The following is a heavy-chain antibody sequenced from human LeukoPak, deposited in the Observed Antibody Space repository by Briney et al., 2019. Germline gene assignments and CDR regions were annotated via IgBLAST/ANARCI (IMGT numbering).Heavy chain of an antibody. Sequence: ASVKVSCKASGYTFTSYAMHWVRQAPGQRLEWMGWINAGNGNTKYSQKFQGRVSITRDTSASTAYMELSSLRSEDTAVYYCARESLEVEYRYGYRAGYFDYWGQGTLVTVSS. CDR1: GYTFTSYA. CDR3: ARESLEVEYRYGYRAGYFDY. V-gene: IGHV1-3*01. J-gene: IGHJ4*02. CDR2: INAGNGNT. D-gene: IGHD5-18*01.